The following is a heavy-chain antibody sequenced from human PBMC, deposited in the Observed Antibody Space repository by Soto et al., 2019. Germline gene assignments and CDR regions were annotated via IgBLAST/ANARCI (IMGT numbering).Heavy chain of an antibody. J-gene: IGHJ4*02. CDR1: GFTFSSYA. D-gene: IGHD6-6*01. CDR3: ARDEQLALDY. V-gene: IGHV3-30-3*01. Sequence: QVQLVESGGGVVQPGRSLRLSCAASGFTFSSYAMHWVRQAPGKGLEWVAVISYDGTNKYYADSVKGRFTISRENSKDTLYLQMNSLRAEDTAVYYCARDEQLALDYWGQGTLVTVSS. CDR2: ISYDGTNK.